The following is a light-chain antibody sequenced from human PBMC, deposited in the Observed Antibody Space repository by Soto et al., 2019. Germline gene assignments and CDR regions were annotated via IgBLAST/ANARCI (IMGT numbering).Light chain of an antibody. V-gene: IGLV1-40*01. CDR1: SSNIGAGYD. Sequence: QAVVTQPPSVSGAPGQRVTISCTGSSSNIGAGYDVHWYQQVPGTAPKLLISGNINRPSGVPDRFSGSKFGTSASLAITGLQAEDEADYCCQSYDSSLSGYVVFGGGTKLTVL. J-gene: IGLJ2*01. CDR2: GNI. CDR3: QSYDSSLSGYVV.